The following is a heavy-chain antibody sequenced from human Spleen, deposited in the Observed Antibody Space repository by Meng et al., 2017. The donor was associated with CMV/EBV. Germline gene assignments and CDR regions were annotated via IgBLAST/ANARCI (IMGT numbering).Heavy chain of an antibody. D-gene: IGHD4-17*01. J-gene: IGHJ4*02. V-gene: IGHV3-30-3*01. CDR1: GFTFSSYS. CDR3: ARDRPFYGDFSLFDQ. Sequence: GGSLRLSCAASGFTFSSYSMHWVRQAPGKGLEWVAVISYDGSYKYYADSVKGRFTISRDNSKSTLYFQMNSLRPEDTAVYYCARDRPFYGDFSLFDQWGQGTLVTVS. CDR2: ISYDGSYK.